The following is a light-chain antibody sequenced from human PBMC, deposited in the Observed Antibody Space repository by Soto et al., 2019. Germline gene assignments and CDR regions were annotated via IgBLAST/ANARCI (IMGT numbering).Light chain of an antibody. J-gene: IGKJ5*01. Sequence: DVVLTQSPLSLPVTLGQAASLSCRSSQSLVKSDGNTYLTWFQQRPGQCPRRLIYKVSNRDSGVPDRFSGSGSGTDFTLKISRVEAEDVGIYYCMQGTYWPTFGQGTRLEIK. CDR1: QSLVKSDGNTY. CDR2: KVS. V-gene: IGKV2-30*01. CDR3: MQGTYWPT.